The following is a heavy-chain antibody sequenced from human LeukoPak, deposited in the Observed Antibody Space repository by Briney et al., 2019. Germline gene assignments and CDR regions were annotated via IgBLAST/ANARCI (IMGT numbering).Heavy chain of an antibody. Sequence: KASETLSLTCTVSGGSISSSSYYWGWIRQPPGKGLEWIGSIYYSGSTYYNPSLESRVTISVDTSKNQFSLKLSSVTAADTALYYCARATGYGDLFDYWGQGTLVTVSS. J-gene: IGHJ4*02. V-gene: IGHV4-39*01. CDR3: ARATGYGDLFDY. CDR2: IYYSGST. CDR1: GGSISSSSYY. D-gene: IGHD4-17*01.